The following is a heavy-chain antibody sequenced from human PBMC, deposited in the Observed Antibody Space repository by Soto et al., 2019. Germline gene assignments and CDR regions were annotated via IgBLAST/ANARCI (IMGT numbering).Heavy chain of an antibody. Sequence: QVQLVESGGGVVQPGRSLRLSCAASGFTFSSYGMHWVRQAPGKGLEWVAVISYDGSNKYYADSVKGRFTISRDNSKNTLYLQMNSLRDEDTAVYYCAKDRRGVYDFWSGYSGFDYWGQGTLVTVSS. V-gene: IGHV3-30*18. J-gene: IGHJ4*02. CDR1: GFTFSSYG. D-gene: IGHD3-3*01. CDR3: AKDRRGVYDFWSGYSGFDY. CDR2: ISYDGSNK.